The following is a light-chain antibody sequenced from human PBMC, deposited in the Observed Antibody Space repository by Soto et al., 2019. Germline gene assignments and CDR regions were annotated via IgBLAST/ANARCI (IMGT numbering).Light chain of an antibody. CDR3: QQCSNWPLT. CDR1: QSVSSSY. CDR2: GAS. V-gene: IGKV3D-20*02. J-gene: IGKJ4*01. Sequence: EIVLTQSPGTLSLSPGERATLSCRASQSVSSSYLAWYQQKPGQAPRLLIYGASSRATGIPDRFSGSGSGTDLTLTVSNLESEDFEVYYCQQCSNWPLTFGGGTKVDIK.